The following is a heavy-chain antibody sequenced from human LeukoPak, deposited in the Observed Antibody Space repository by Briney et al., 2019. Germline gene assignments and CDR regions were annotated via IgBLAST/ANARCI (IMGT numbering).Heavy chain of an antibody. CDR1: GDSVSSNSSA. J-gene: IGHJ5*02. CDR3: ASETAGYSSSWYVWGWFDP. D-gene: IGHD6-13*01. V-gene: IGHV6-1*01. Sequence: SQTLSLTCAFSGDSVSSNSSAWNWVRQSPSRGLEWVGRTYYRCKWYNDYAVSVKSGITINTHTSKNQVSLQLNSVTPEDTAVYYCASETAGYSSSWYVWGWFDPWGRGTLVTVSS. CDR2: TYYRCKWYN.